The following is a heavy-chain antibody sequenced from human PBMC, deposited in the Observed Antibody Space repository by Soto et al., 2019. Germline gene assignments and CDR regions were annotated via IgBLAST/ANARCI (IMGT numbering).Heavy chain of an antibody. J-gene: IGHJ6*02. CDR1: GYTFTSYG. V-gene: IGHV1-18*01. CDR2: ISAYNGNT. Sequence: QVQLVQSGAEVKKPGASVKVSCKASGYTFTSYGISWVRQAPGQGLEWMGWISAYNGNTNYAQKLQGRVTMTTDTSTSTAYMELRSMRSDDTAVYYCARRGLRYSSGWSPSGVDVWGQGTTVTVSS. D-gene: IGHD6-19*01. CDR3: ARRGLRYSSGWSPSGVDV.